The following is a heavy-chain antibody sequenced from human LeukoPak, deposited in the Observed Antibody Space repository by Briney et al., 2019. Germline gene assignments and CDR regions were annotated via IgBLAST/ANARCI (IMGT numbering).Heavy chain of an antibody. J-gene: IGHJ4*02. Sequence: GASVKVSCKASGYTFTNYHFSWVRQAPGQGLEWMGWISPYNGNTNYAQKFHGRVARTTDTSTSTAYMALTCLRADDTAIYYCARGDSTPDYWGQGTLVTVSS. CDR2: ISPYNGNT. D-gene: IGHD2-21*01. CDR1: GYTFTNYH. CDR3: ARGDSTPDY. V-gene: IGHV1-18*01.